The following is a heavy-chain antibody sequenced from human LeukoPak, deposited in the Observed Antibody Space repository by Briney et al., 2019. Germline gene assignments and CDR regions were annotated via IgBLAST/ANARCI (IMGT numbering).Heavy chain of an antibody. V-gene: IGHV1-46*03. CDR1: GYTFTSYY. CDR3: ARAGGYYDFWSGYYTSYYYYTDV. D-gene: IGHD3-3*01. J-gene: IGHJ6*03. Sequence: ASVKVSCKASGYTFTSYYMHWVRQAPGQGLEWMGIINPSGGSTSYAQKFQGRVTMTRGTSTSTVYMELSSLRSEDTAVYYCARAGGYYDFWSGYYTSYYYYTDVWGKGTTVTVSS. CDR2: INPSGGST.